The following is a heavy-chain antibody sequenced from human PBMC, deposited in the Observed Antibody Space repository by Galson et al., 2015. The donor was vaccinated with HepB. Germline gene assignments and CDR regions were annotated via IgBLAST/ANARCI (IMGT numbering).Heavy chain of an antibody. J-gene: IGHJ4*02. V-gene: IGHV3-21*01. CDR1: GFTFSSYS. Sequence: SLRLSCAASGFTFSSYSMNWVRQAPGKGLEWVSSISSSSSYIYYADSVKGRFTISRDNAKNSLYLQMNSLRAEDTAVYYCAKPGIAAAGTDYWGQGTLVTVSS. D-gene: IGHD6-13*01. CDR2: ISSSSSYI. CDR3: AKPGIAAAGTDY.